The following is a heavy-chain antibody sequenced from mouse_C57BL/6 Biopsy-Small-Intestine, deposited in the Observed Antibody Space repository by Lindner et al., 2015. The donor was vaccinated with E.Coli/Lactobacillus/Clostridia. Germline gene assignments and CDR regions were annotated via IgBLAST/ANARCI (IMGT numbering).Heavy chain of an antibody. CDR1: GYTFTSYD. D-gene: IGHD3-2*02. V-gene: IGHV1-85*01. Sequence: VQLQESGPELVKPGASVKLSCKASGYTFTSYDINWVKQRPGQGLEWIGWIYPRDGSTKYNEKFKGKATLTVDTSSSTAYMELHSLTSEDSAVYFCARGGSSGRFAYWGQGTLVTVSA. J-gene: IGHJ3*01. CDR3: ARGGSSGRFAY. CDR2: IYPRDGST.